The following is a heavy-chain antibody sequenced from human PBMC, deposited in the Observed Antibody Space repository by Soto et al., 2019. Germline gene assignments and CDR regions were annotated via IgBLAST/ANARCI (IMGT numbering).Heavy chain of an antibody. J-gene: IGHJ5*02. V-gene: IGHV1-2*02. D-gene: IGHD3-22*01. Sequence: QVQLVQSGAEVKKPGSSVKVSCKASGGTFSSYAISWVRQAPGQGLEWMGWINPNSGGTNYAQKFQGRVTMTRDTSISTAYMELSRLRSDDTAVYYCARSPDSSGSPAENSWFDPWGQGTLVTVSS. CDR1: GGTFSSYA. CDR3: ARSPDSSGSPAENSWFDP. CDR2: INPNSGGT.